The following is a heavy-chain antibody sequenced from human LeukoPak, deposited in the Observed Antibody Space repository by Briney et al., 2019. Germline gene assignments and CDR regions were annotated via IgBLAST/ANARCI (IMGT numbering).Heavy chain of an antibody. CDR3: ARGSIAIRDYHYMDV. CDR1: GYTFTSYG. V-gene: IGHV1-18*04. CDR2: ISGNKGNT. D-gene: IGHD4/OR15-4a*01. Sequence: ASVKVSCKASGYTFTSYGINWVRQAAGQGLEWMGWISGNKGNTHYAQNLQGRVTVTTDTSTSTAYMELRSLRSDDTAIYYCARGSIAIRDYHYMDVWGKGTTVTVSS. J-gene: IGHJ6*03.